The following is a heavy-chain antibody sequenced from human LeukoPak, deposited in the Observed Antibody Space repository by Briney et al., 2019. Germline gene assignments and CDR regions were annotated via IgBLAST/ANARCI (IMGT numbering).Heavy chain of an antibody. Sequence: GGSLRPSCAASGFTFRSYAMSWVRQAPGEGLEWVAGISGTVGYRYYGASTKGPFTISRDNPQNELYLQMNSLRAEDTAVYYCRIMVYARELDNSGQGTLVTVSS. D-gene: IGHD2-8*01. V-gene: IGHV3-23*01. CDR3: RIMVYARELDN. CDR1: GFTFRSYA. CDR2: ISGTVGYR. J-gene: IGHJ4*02.